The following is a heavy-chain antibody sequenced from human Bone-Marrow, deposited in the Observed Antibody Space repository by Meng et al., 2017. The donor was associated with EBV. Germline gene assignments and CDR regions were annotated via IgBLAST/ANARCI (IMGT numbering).Heavy chain of an antibody. CDR2: LIPMVGAP. V-gene: IGHV1-69*01. Sequence: VLFLQFGAGVKQPGSSVKVSCRTSGGSFRSYAVSWVRQAPGQGLEWRGGLIPMVGAPHYAKKFQGRVTIIADESTSTHSMELNSLRSEDTAMYYCASESGRGFTPDYWGQGTLVTVSS. D-gene: IGHD3-10*01. CDR3: ASESGRGFTPDY. CDR1: GGSFRSYA. J-gene: IGHJ4*02.